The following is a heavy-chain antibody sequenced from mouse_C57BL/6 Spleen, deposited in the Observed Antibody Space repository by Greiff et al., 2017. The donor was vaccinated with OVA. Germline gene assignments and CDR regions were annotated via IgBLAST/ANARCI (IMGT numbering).Heavy chain of an antibody. J-gene: IGHJ4*01. CDR1: GYAFTNYL. CDR3: ARQLRPDYAMDY. Sequence: VQLQQSGAELVRPGTSVKVSCKASGYAFTNYLIEWVKQRPGQGLEWIGVINPGSGGTNYNEKFKGKATLTADKSSSTAYMQLSSLTSEDSAVYFCARQLRPDYAMDYWGQGTSVTVSS. CDR2: INPGSGGT. D-gene: IGHD3-2*02. V-gene: IGHV1-54*01.